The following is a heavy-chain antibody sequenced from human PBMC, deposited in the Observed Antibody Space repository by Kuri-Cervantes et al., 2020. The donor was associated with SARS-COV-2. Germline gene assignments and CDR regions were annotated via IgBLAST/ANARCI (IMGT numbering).Heavy chain of an antibody. D-gene: IGHD5-18*01. V-gene: IGHV4-38-2*01. CDR1: GYSISSGYY. Sequence: GSLRLSCAVSGYSISSGYYWGWIRQPPGKGLEWIGSIYYSGSTYYNPSLKSRVTMSVDTSKNQFSLKLSSVTAADTAVYYCARHEGWFPLWLPFDYWGQGTLVTVSS. J-gene: IGHJ4*02. CDR2: IYYSGST. CDR3: ARHEGWFPLWLPFDY.